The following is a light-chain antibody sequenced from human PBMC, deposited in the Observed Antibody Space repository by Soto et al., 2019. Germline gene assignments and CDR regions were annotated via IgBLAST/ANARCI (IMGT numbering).Light chain of an antibody. CDR3: QQANSFTLT. V-gene: IGKV1-12*01. Sequence: DIQMTQSPSFVSASVGDRVTITCRARQGISRWLAWYQQRPGKAPELLIYGASSLQSGVPSRFSGSGSGTDFTLTISSLQPEDFATSYCQQANSFTLTLGQGKRLEIK. CDR2: GAS. J-gene: IGKJ5*01. CDR1: QGISRW.